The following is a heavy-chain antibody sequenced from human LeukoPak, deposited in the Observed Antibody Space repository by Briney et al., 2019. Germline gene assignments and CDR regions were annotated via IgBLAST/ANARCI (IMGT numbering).Heavy chain of an antibody. Sequence: ASVKVSCKASVYMFNLYGISWVRQAPGQGVEWVAWTSVNNGDTKYGQKFQGRVTVTTDTSTSTVYLELRSLRPDDTAVYYCVRDQYLNVMTGFDEWGQGTLVTVSS. J-gene: IGHJ4*02. CDR2: TSVNNGDT. D-gene: IGHD3-9*01. CDR3: VRDQYLNVMTGFDE. CDR1: VYMFNLYG. V-gene: IGHV1-18*01.